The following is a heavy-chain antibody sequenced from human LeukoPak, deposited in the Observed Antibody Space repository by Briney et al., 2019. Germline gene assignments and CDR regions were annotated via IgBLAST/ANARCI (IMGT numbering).Heavy chain of an antibody. CDR3: ARLPYDSSGKRFDY. J-gene: IGHJ4*02. CDR1: GGSVSSISYY. D-gene: IGHD3-22*01. V-gene: IGHV4-39*01. Sequence: SETLSLTCTVSGGSVSSISYYWGWVRQPPGKGLEWIGIIYYSGSTYYSPSLKSRVTISVDISTNQFSLKLSSVTAADTAVYYCARLPYDSSGKRFDYWGQGTLVTVSS. CDR2: IYYSGST.